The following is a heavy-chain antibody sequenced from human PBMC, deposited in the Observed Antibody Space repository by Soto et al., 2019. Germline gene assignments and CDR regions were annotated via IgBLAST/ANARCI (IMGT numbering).Heavy chain of an antibody. D-gene: IGHD3-16*02. J-gene: IGHJ3*02. CDR2: ISPNGGKA. CDR1: GFTFSTYA. CDR3: AKDPYDYIWGTYRLTEDAFDI. Sequence: EVRLLESGGALVQTGGSLRLSCAASGFTFSTYAMSWVRQIPGKGLEWVSAISPNGGKAYYADSVKGRFTISRDNSENTLYLQMNSLRAEDTAVYYCAKDPYDYIWGTYRLTEDAFDIWGQGTVVTVS. V-gene: IGHV3-23*01.